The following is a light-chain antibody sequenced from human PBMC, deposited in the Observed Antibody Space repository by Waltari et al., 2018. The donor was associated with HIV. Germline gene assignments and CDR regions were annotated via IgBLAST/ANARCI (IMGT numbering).Light chain of an antibody. J-gene: IGLJ1*01. V-gene: IGLV2-14*01. Sequence: QSALTQPASVSGSPGQSITISCTGTNSDVGYFNYVSWYQQHPGKAPKVIIYEVNNRPSGGSNHFSGSKSGYTASLTISGLRAEDEADYYCNSFSTSNTYVFGTGTRVTVL. CDR2: EVN. CDR1: NSDVGYFNY. CDR3: NSFSTSNTYV.